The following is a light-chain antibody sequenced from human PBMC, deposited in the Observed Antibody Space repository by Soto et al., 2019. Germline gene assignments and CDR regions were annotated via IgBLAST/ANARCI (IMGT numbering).Light chain of an antibody. Sequence: EIVLTQSPGTLSLSPGERANLSCRASQSVSSSYLAWYQQKPGQAPRLLIYGASSRATGIPDRFSGSGSGTDFTLTISRLEPEDVAVYYGQQYGSSPLYTFGQVTKLEIK. CDR2: GAS. CDR1: QSVSSSY. V-gene: IGKV3-20*01. CDR3: QQYGSSPLYT. J-gene: IGKJ2*01.